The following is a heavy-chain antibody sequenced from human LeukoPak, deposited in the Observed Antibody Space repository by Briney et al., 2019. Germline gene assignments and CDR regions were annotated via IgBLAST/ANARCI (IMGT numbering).Heavy chain of an antibody. J-gene: IGHJ4*02. Sequence: GGSLRLSCAASGFTFSSFAMTWVRQAPGKGLEWGSSMSSSGTTYYADSVKGRFTISRDNSKNTLYLQMNSLRAEDTAVYYCVKDRSINLPYFFDYWGQGTLVTVSS. CDR2: MSSSGTT. CDR1: GFTFSSFA. V-gene: IGHV3-23*01. CDR3: VKDRSINLPYFFDY. D-gene: IGHD6-6*01.